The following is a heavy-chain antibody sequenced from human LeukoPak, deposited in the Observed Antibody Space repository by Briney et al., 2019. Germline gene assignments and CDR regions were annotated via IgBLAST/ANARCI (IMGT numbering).Heavy chain of an antibody. J-gene: IGHJ4*02. CDR2: ISAYNGNT. V-gene: IGHV1-18*01. CDR3: ARGGPYYDSSGYYDY. D-gene: IGHD3-22*01. CDR1: GYTFTSSG. Sequence: ASVKVSCKASGYTFTSSGISWVRQAPGQGLEWMGWISAYNGNTNYAQKLQGRVTMTTDTSTSTAYMELRSLRSDDTAVYYCARGGPYYDSSGYYDYWGQGTLVTVSS.